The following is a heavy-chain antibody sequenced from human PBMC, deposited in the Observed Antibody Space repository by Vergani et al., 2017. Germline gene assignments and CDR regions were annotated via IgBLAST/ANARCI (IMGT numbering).Heavy chain of an antibody. V-gene: IGHV3-21*01. J-gene: IGHJ4*02. CDR1: GFTFSSYS. CDR2: ISSSSSYI. CDR3: AREEYGDYNFDY. D-gene: IGHD4-17*01. Sequence: EVQLVEAGGGLVKPGGSLRLSCAASGFTFSSYSMNWVRQAPGKGLEWVSSISSSSSYIYYAASVKGRFTISRDNAKNSLYLQMNSLRAEDTALYYCAREEYGDYNFDYWGQGTLVTVSS.